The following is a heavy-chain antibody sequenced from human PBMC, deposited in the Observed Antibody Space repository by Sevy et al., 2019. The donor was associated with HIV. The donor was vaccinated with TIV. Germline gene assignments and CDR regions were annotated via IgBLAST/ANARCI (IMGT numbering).Heavy chain of an antibody. Sequence: GESLKISCKGSGHIFKNYWIGWVRQVPGKGLEWMGIFYPGNSDVRYSPSFQGHVTISADKSISAAYLQWRSLKASDTAMYFCARGLYYYDSSGYSDAFDIWGQGTMVTVSS. CDR3: ARGLYYYDSSGYSDAFDI. V-gene: IGHV5-51*01. CDR2: FYPGNSDV. J-gene: IGHJ3*02. CDR1: GHIFKNYW. D-gene: IGHD3-22*01.